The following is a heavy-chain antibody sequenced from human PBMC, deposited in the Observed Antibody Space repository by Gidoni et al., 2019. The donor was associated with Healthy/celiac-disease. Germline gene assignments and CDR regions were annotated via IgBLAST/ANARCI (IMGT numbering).Heavy chain of an antibody. CDR1: AGSISSSNW. CDR2: IYHSGST. CDR3: ARGGTDYGDYGDY. V-gene: IGHV4-4*02. D-gene: IGHD4-17*01. J-gene: IGHJ4*02. Sequence: QFQLQQSCPALVQPSGSLSLTCAVPAGSISSSNWWSWVRQPPGKGLEWIGEIYHSGSTNYNPSLKSRVTISVDKSKNQFSLKLSSVTAADTAVYYCARGGTDYGDYGDYWGQGTLVTVSS.